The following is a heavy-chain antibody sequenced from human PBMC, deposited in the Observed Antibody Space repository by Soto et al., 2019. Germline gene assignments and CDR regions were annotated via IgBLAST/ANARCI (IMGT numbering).Heavy chain of an antibody. CDR3: ARDLEFRDGNISHLDY. J-gene: IGHJ4*02. CDR2: IIPIIGTP. D-gene: IGHD3-10*01. CDR1: GGTFRNHV. Sequence: QVQLVQSGAEVKKPGSSVKVSCKASGGTFRNHVFNWVRQAPGQGLEWMGGIIPIIGTPNYAQKFQGRVTITADASTNTVYLDVSSLRSQDTAVYYCARDLEFRDGNISHLDYWGQGTLGTVSS. V-gene: IGHV1-69*01.